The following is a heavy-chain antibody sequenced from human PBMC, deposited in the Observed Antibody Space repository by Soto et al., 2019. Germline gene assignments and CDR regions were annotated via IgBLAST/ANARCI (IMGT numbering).Heavy chain of an antibody. J-gene: IGHJ4*02. D-gene: IGHD6-13*01. V-gene: IGHV3-23*01. CDR2: ISGSGGST. Sequence: GGSLRLSCAASGFTFSSYAMSWVRQAPGKGLEWVSAISGSGGSTYYADSVKGQFTISRDNSKNTLYLQMNSLRAEDTAVYYCANAGIAAAGRPYFDYWGQGTLVTVSS. CDR1: GFTFSSYA. CDR3: ANAGIAAAGRPYFDY.